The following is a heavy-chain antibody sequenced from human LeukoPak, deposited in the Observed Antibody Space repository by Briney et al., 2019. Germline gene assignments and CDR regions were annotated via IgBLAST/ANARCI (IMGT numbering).Heavy chain of an antibody. CDR3: ARDVWPYTYYYDTHPLGGGFDY. D-gene: IGHD3-22*01. Sequence: GGSLRLSCAASGFTFDHYAMHWVRQAPGKGLEWVSSISWNSGTVDYADSVKGRFTISRDNAKNSLYLQMNSLRTADMAFYYCARDVWPYTYYYDTHPLGGGFDYWGQGTPVTVSS. CDR2: ISWNSGTV. V-gene: IGHV3-9*03. CDR1: GFTFDHYA. J-gene: IGHJ4*02.